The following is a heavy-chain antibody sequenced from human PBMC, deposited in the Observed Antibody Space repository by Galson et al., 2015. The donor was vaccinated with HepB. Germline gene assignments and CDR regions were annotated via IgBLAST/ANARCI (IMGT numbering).Heavy chain of an antibody. Sequence: SVKVSCKASGYTFTSYGITWVRQAPGQGLEWMGWISAYNDNTNYAQKLQGRVTMTTDTSTSTVYLEVRSLRSDDTAVYFCARSPYYGSGSSDYWGQGTLVTVSS. D-gene: IGHD3-10*01. V-gene: IGHV1-18*04. CDR1: GYTFTSYG. J-gene: IGHJ4*02. CDR2: ISAYNDNT. CDR3: ARSPYYGSGSSDY.